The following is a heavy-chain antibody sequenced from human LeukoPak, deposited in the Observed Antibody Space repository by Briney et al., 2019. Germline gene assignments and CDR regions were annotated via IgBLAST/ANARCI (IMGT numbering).Heavy chain of an antibody. J-gene: IGHJ4*02. CDR2: LNPNSGNT. CDR3: ARDHYDSSGSPGY. D-gene: IGHD3-22*01. V-gene: IGHV1-8*02. CDR1: GYTFTSSE. Sequence: ASVKVSCKASGYTFTSSEIHWVRQAPGQGLEWMGWLNPNSGNTGYAQKLQGRVTMTTDTSTSTAYMELRSLRSDDTAVYYCARDHYDSSGSPGYWGQGTLVTVSS.